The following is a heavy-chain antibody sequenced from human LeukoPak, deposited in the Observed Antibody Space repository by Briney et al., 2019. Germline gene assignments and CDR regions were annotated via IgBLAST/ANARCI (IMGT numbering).Heavy chain of an antibody. CDR1: GFTFSDHY. CDR2: SRNKGYSFST. Sequence: PGGSLRLSCVVSGFTFSDHYMDWVRQAPGKGLEWVGHSRNKGYSFSTEYAASVKGRFTISRDNAKNSLYLQMNSLRAEDTAVYYCASMRGDYWYFDLWGRGTLVTVSS. D-gene: IGHD3-16*01. V-gene: IGHV3-72*01. CDR3: ASMRGDYWYFDL. J-gene: IGHJ2*01.